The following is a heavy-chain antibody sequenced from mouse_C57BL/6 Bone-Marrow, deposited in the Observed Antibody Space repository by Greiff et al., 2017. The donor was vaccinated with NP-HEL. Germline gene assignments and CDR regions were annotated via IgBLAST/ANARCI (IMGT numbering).Heavy chain of an antibody. CDR2: IDPEDGET. J-gene: IGHJ1*03. CDR3: ARDDYDEDWYFDV. D-gene: IGHD2-4*01. Sequence: EVQGVESGAELVKPGASVKLSCTASGFNIKDYYMHWVKQRTEQGLEWIGRIDPEDGETEYAPKFQGKATITADTSSNTAYLQLSSLTSEDTAVYYCARDDYDEDWYFDVWGTGTTVTVSS. V-gene: IGHV14-2*01. CDR1: GFNIKDYY.